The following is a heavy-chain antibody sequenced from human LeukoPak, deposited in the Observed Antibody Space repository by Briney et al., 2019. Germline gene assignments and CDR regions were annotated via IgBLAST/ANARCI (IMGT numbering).Heavy chain of an antibody. CDR3: ARDLMGWFDP. D-gene: IGHD1-26*01. CDR1: GYTFTSYG. Sequence: ASVKVSCKASGYTFTSYGISWVRQAPGQGLEWMGWISAYNGNTNYAQKFQGRVTITTDESTSTAYMELSSLRSEDTAVYYCARDLMGWFDPWGQGTLVTVSS. J-gene: IGHJ5*02. V-gene: IGHV1-18*01. CDR2: ISAYNGNT.